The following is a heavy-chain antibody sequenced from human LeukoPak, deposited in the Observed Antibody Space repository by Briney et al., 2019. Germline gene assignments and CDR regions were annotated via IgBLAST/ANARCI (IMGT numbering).Heavy chain of an antibody. J-gene: IGHJ4*02. Sequence: PGGSLRLSCAASGFTFSSYMMNWVRQAPGKGLEWIGSIYYSGSTYYNPSLKSRVTISVDTSKNQFSLKLNSVTATDTAVYYCARHYGPWGQGTLVTVSS. D-gene: IGHD3-10*01. CDR1: GFTFSSYMMN. CDR3: ARHYGP. V-gene: IGHV4-39*01. CDR2: IYYSGST.